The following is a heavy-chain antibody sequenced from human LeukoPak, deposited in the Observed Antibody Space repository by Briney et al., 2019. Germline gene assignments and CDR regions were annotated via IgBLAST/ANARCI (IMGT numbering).Heavy chain of an antibody. J-gene: IGHJ4*02. V-gene: IGHV3-23*01. Sequence: GGSLRLSCATSGFTFSSYAMSWVRQAPGKGLEWVSTISGSGDSTYYADSVKGRFTISRDNSKNTLYLQMNSLRAEDTAVYYCAKGQGSSWDYFDYWGQGTLVTVSS. D-gene: IGHD6-13*01. CDR1: GFTFSSYA. CDR2: ISGSGDST. CDR3: AKGQGSSWDYFDY.